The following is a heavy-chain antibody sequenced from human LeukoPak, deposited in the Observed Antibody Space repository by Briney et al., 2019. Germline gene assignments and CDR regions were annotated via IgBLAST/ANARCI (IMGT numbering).Heavy chain of an antibody. D-gene: IGHD4-17*01. CDR2: INPNSGGT. V-gene: IGHV1-2*02. CDR3: ARGIAVYGDYELYNWFDP. Sequence: ASVKVSCKASGYTFTGYYMHWVRQAPGQGLEWMGWINPNSGGTNYAQKFQGRVTMTRDTSISTAYMELSRLRSHDTAVYYCARGIAVYGDYELYNWFDPWGQGTLVTVSS. J-gene: IGHJ5*02. CDR1: GYTFTGYY.